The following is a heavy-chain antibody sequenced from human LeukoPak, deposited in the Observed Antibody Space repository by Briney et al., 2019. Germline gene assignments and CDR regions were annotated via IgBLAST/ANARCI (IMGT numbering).Heavy chain of an antibody. V-gene: IGHV3-11*05. D-gene: IGHD2-2*01. CDR3: ARDRGCSSTSCSLGFDY. CDR2: ISSGSSYT. Sequence: GGSLRLSCAASGFTFSDYYMSWIRQAPGKGLEWVSYISSGSSYTNYADSVKGRFTISRDNAKNSLYLQMNSLRAEDTAVYYCARDRGCSSTSCSLGFDYWGQGTLVTVSS. CDR1: GFTFSDYY. J-gene: IGHJ4*02.